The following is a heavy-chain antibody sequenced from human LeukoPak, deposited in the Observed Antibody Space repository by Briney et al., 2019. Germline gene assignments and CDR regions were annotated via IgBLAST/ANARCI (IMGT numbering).Heavy chain of an antibody. CDR1: GGSISSSSYY. CDR3: ARGYCSSTSCSAGYYYGMDV. J-gene: IGHJ6*02. V-gene: IGHV4-39*07. Sequence: SETLSLTCTVSGGSISSSSYYWGWIRQPPGKGLEWIGSIYYSGSTYYNPSLKSRVTISVDTSKNQFSLKLSSVTAADTAVYYCARGYCSSTSCSAGYYYGMDVWGQGTTVTVSS. D-gene: IGHD2-2*01. CDR2: IYYSGST.